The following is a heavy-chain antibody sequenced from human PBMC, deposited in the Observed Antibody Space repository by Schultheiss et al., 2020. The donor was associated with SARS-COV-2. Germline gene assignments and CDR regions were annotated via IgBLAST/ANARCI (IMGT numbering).Heavy chain of an antibody. V-gene: IGHV4-39*01. CDR3: ARRIVVGNFDY. CDR1: GGSISSSSYY. J-gene: IGHJ4*02. Sequence: SETLSLTCTVSGGSISSSSYYWGWIRQPPGKGLEWIGSISYSESSDYNPSLKSRVTMSVDTSKNQFSLKLSSVTAADTAVYYCARRIVVGNFDYWGQGTLVTVSS. D-gene: IGHD3-22*01. CDR2: ISYSESS.